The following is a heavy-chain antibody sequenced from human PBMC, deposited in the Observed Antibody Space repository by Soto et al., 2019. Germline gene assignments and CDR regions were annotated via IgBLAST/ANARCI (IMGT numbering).Heavy chain of an antibody. CDR3: VRDDDNDENELDY. D-gene: IGHD1-1*01. CDR2: IPDDGSYQ. J-gene: IGHJ4*02. CDR1: GFTFRNYG. V-gene: IGHV3-33*01. Sequence: QVQLVESGGGVVQPGRSLRLSCAVSGFTFRNYGMHWVRQAPGKGLEWVAVIPDDGSYQYYANSVKGRFTISRDNSKNTLYLQMNSLRAEDTAVYYCVRDDDNDENELDYWGQGTLVTVSS.